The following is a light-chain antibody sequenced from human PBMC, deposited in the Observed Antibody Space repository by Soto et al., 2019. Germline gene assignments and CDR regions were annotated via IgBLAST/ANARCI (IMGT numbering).Light chain of an antibody. V-gene: IGKV1-5*03. CDR3: QQYNSYPYT. CDR1: QSSSSW. Sequence: DIQITQSPSTLSASEGDRVTITCRASQSSSSWLAWYQQKPGKAPKLLIYKASSLESGVPSRFSGSGSGTEFTLTISSLQPDDFATDYCQQYNSYPYTFGQGTKLEIK. CDR2: KAS. J-gene: IGKJ2*01.